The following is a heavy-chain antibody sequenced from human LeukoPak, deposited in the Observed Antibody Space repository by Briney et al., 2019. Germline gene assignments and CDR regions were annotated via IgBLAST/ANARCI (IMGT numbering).Heavy chain of an antibody. D-gene: IGHD3-9*01. Sequence: GGSLRLSCAASGFTFSSYEMNWVRQAPGKGLEWVSYISSSGSTIYCADSVKGRFTISRDNAKNSLYLQMNSLRAEDTAVYYCARAGGKRYFDWLYFDYWGQGTLVTVSS. CDR2: ISSSGSTI. J-gene: IGHJ4*02. CDR1: GFTFSSYE. CDR3: ARAGGKRYFDWLYFDY. V-gene: IGHV3-48*03.